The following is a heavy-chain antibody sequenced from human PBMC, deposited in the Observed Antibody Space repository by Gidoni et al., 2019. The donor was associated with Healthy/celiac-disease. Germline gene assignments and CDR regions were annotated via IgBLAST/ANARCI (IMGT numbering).Heavy chain of an antibody. CDR1: GFPFSSYA. CDR3: ARDLSIVVVPAAGGGLFDY. V-gene: IGHV3-30-3*01. J-gene: IGHJ4*02. CDR2: ISYDGSNK. D-gene: IGHD2-2*01. Sequence: QVQLVESGGGVVQPGRSLRLSCAASGFPFSSYAMPWVRQAPGKGLGWVAVISYDGSNKYYADSVKGRFTISRDNSKNTLYLQMNSLRAEDTAVYYCARDLSIVVVPAAGGGLFDYWGQGTLVTVSS.